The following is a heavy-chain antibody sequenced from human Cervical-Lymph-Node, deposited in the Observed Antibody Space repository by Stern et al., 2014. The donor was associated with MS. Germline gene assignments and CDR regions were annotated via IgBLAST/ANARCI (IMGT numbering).Heavy chain of an antibody. V-gene: IGHV2-5*02. CDR2: IYWDDDK. J-gene: IGHJ4*02. CDR3: AHITAYSGTYPPSY. Sequence: QVTLRESGPTLVKPTQTLTLTCTFSGFSLSTNGVGVGWIRQPPGKALEXLALIYWDDDKLYSPSLKSRLTITKDTSKNQVVLTMTYMDPVDTATYYCAHITAYSGTYPPSYWGKGTLVTVSS. D-gene: IGHD1-26*01. CDR1: GFSLSTNGVG.